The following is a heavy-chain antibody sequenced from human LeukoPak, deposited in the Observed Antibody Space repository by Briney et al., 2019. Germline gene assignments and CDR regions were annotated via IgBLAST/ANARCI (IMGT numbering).Heavy chain of an antibody. CDR1: GGTFSSYA. V-gene: IGHV1-18*01. CDR2: ISANNGNT. J-gene: IGHJ5*02. CDR3: ARETTAYRGSNYWFDP. Sequence: GASVKVSCKASGGTFSSYAISWVRQAPGQGLEWMGWISANNGNTNYAQKFQGRVTMTADRPTNTAYMELRSLRSDDTAVYYCARETTAYRGSNYWFDPRGQGTLVTVSS. D-gene: IGHD1-26*01.